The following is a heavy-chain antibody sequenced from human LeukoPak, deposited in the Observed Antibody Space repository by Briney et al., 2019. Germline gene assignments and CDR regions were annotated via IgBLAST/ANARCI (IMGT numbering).Heavy chain of an antibody. V-gene: IGHV3-23*01. CDR3: AKDLRYCSSTSCDDY. CDR1: GFTFSSYA. Sequence: GGSLRLSCAASGFTFSSYAMSWVRQAPGKGLEWVSAISGSGGSTYYADSVKGRFTISRDNSKNTQYLQMNSLRAEDTAVYYCAKDLRYCSSTSCDDYWGQGTLVTVSS. D-gene: IGHD2-2*01. CDR2: ISGSGGST. J-gene: IGHJ4*02.